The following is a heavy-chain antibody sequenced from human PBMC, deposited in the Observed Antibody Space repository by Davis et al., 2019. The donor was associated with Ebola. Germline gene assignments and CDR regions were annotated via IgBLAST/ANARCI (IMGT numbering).Heavy chain of an antibody. V-gene: IGHV1-2*06. J-gene: IGHJ3*02. CDR3: ARAGYYYDSSDAFDI. CDR1: GYTFTGYY. D-gene: IGHD3-22*01. Sequence: ASVKVSCKASGYTFTGYYMHWVRQAPGQGLEWMGRINPNSGGTNYAQKFQGRVTMTRDTSISTAYMELSSLRSEDTAVYYCARAGYYYDSSDAFDIWGQGTMVTVSS. CDR2: INPNSGGT.